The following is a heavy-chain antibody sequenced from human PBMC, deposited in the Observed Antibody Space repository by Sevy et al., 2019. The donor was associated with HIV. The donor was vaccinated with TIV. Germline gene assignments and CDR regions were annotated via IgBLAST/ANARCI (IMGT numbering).Heavy chain of an antibody. CDR2: ISADNDNT. D-gene: IGHD6-13*01. CDR3: AREEGIAAGGSFDY. CDR1: GYIFTSYV. J-gene: IGHJ4*02. V-gene: IGHV1-18*01. Sequence: ASVKVSCKASGYIFTSYVINWVRQAPGQGLEWMGWISADNDNTNYAQKLQGRVTRTTDTSTSTAYMGLRSLRSDDTAVYYCAREEGIAAGGSFDYWGQGTLVTVSS.